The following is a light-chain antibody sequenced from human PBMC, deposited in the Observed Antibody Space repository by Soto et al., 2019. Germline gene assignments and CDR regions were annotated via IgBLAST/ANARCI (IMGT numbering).Light chain of an antibody. Sequence: DIQMSQSPSSLSASVGDRVTITCRASQGISNFLAWYQQKPGKVPMLLIYAASTLPSGVPSRFSGSGSGTDFTLTISSLQPEDVATYDFQKYNSALLTFSGGTKGEIK. CDR3: QKYNSALLT. J-gene: IGKJ4*01. V-gene: IGKV1-27*01. CDR2: AAS. CDR1: QGISNF.